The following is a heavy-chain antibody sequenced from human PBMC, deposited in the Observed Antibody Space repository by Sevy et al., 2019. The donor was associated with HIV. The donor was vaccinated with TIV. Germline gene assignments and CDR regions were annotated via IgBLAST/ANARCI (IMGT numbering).Heavy chain of an antibody. CDR1: GITFSSYA. D-gene: IGHD1-26*01. J-gene: IGHJ5*02. CDR2: ISGSGDMT. CDR3: TKHIGATRGSWFDP. V-gene: IGHV3-23*01. Sequence: ASVKVSCAASGITFSSYAMSWVRQAPGKGLDWVSIISGSGDMTYYADSVKGRFNISRDNSKNTLYLHMGSLGAEDTAVYYCTKHIGATRGSWFDPWGQGTLVTVSS.